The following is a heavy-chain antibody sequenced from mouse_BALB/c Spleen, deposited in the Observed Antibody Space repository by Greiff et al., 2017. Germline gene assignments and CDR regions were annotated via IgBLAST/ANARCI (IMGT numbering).Heavy chain of an antibody. J-gene: IGHJ3*01. Sequence: QVQLQQSGAELVRPGASVTLSCKASGYTFTDYEMHWVKQTPVHGLEWIGAIDPETGGTAYNQKFKGKATLTADKSSSTAYMELRSLTSEDSAVYYCTNWLRRFAYWGQGTLVTVSA. CDR2: IDPETGGT. D-gene: IGHD2-2*01. CDR1: GYTFTDYE. CDR3: TNWLRRFAY. V-gene: IGHV1-15*01.